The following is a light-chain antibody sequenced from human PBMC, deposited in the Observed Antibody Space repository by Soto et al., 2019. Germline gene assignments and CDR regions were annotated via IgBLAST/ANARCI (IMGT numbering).Light chain of an antibody. CDR2: DVN. V-gene: IGLV2-11*01. CDR3: LSYAGSNTFV. J-gene: IGLJ1*01. Sequence: QSALTQPRSVSGSPGQSVTISCTGSSSDVGGYNYVSWYQQHPGQAPKFLIYDVNKRPSGVSHRFSGSKSGNTASLTISGLQVEDEADYYGLSYAGSNTFVFGAGTKVTVL. CDR1: SSDVGGYNY.